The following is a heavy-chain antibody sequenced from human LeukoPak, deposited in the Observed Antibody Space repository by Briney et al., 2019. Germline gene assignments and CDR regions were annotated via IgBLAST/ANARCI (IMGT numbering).Heavy chain of an antibody. V-gene: IGHV4-34*01. J-gene: IGHJ3*02. Sequence: SETLSLTCAVYGGSFSSYYWSWIRQPPGKGLEWIGEINHSGSTNYNPSLKSRVTISVDTSKNQFSLKLSSVTAADTAVYYCARWVRYFDWLPYDAFDIWGQGTMVTVSS. D-gene: IGHD3-9*01. CDR1: GGSFSSYY. CDR2: INHSGST. CDR3: ARWVRYFDWLPYDAFDI.